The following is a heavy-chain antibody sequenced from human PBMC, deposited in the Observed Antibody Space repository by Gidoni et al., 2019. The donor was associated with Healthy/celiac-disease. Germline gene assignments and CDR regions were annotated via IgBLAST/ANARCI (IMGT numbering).Heavy chain of an antibody. J-gene: IGHJ4*02. CDR2: IKSKTEGGTT. CDR3: RGECGGDCYSFDY. CDR1: GFTFSNAG. D-gene: IGHD2-21*02. Sequence: EVQLVESGGGLVTPGGSLRLSCAASGFTFSNAGMSWVRQAPGKVLEWVGRIKSKTEGGTTDNAAPVKGRFTISRDDSKNTLYLQMNSLKTEDTAVYYCRGECGGDCYSFDYWGQGTLVTVSS. V-gene: IGHV3-15*01.